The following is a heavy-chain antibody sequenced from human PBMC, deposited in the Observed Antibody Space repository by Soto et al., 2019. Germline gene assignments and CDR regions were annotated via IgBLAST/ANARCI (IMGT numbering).Heavy chain of an antibody. J-gene: IGHJ4*02. V-gene: IGHV1-69*01. D-gene: IGHD3-3*01. CDR2: IIPIFGTA. CDR1: GGTFSSYA. CDR3: ACMIFGAKDYYFDY. Sequence: QVQLVQSGAEVKKPGSSVKVSCKASGGTFSSYAISWVRQAPGQGLEWMGGIIPIFGTANYAQKFQGRVTITADQSQSQGHKELGRPRSEDKAVYYCACMIFGAKDYYFDYWGQGTLVTVSS.